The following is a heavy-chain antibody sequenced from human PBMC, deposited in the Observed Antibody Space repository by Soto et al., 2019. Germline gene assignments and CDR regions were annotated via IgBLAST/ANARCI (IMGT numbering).Heavy chain of an antibody. D-gene: IGHD4-17*01. CDR1: GFTFSSYG. CDR3: AKDELSDYRRSSFDY. J-gene: IGHJ4*02. Sequence: QVQLVESGGGVVQPGRSLRLSCAASGFTFSSYGMHWVRQAPGKGLEWVAVISYDGSNKYYADSVKGRFTISRDNSKNTLYLQMNSMRAEDTAVYYCAKDELSDYRRSSFDYWGQGTLVTVSS. CDR2: ISYDGSNK. V-gene: IGHV3-30*18.